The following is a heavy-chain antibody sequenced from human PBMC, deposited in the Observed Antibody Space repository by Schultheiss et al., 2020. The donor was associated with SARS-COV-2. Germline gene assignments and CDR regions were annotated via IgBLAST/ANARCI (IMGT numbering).Heavy chain of an antibody. J-gene: IGHJ4*02. CDR2: ISSSSSYI. V-gene: IGHV3-21*04. Sequence: GGSLRLSCAASGFTFSSYGMHWVRQAPGKGLEWVSSISSSSSYIYYADSVKGRFTISRDNSKNTVYLQMNSLRAEDTAVYYCAKDRVPDSKWEIDYWGQGTLVTVSS. D-gene: IGHD4-11*01. CDR3: AKDRVPDSKWEIDY. CDR1: GFTFSSYG.